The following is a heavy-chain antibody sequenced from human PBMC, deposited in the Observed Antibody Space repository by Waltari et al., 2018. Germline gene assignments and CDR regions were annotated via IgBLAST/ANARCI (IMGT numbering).Heavy chain of an antibody. D-gene: IGHD5-12*01. CDR1: GYSFTSYW. CDR2: GHPGDSDT. J-gene: IGHJ6*03. Sequence: EVQLVQSGAEVKKPGESLKISCKGSGYSFTSYWIGWVRQMPGKGLEWMGTGHPGDSDTRYSPSFQGQVTISADKSISTAYLQWSSLKASDTAMYYCARLRLRYYYYYYMDVWGKGTTVTVSS. V-gene: IGHV5-51*01. CDR3: ARLRLRYYYYYYMDV.